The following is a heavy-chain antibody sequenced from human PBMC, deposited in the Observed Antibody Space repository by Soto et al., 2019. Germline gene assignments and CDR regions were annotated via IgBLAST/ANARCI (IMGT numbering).Heavy chain of an antibody. CDR1: GGSISSGYYY. Sequence: SETLSLTCSVSGGSISSGYYYWSWIRQPPGKGLEWIGNIYYSGSTYYNPSLKSRVTISVDTSKNQFSLKLSSVTAADTAVYYCARQFTVITGPDYWGQGTLVTVSS. CDR2: IYYSGST. D-gene: IGHD1-20*01. J-gene: IGHJ4*02. CDR3: ARQFTVITGPDY. V-gene: IGHV4-39*01.